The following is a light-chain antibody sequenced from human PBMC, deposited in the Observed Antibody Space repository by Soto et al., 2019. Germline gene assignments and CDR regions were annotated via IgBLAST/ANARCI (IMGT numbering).Light chain of an antibody. CDR3: QQYGSSPYT. Sequence: EIVLTQSPGTLSLSPGERATLSCRASQSVSSSYLAWYQQKPGQAPRLLIYGASIRATCIPDRFSGSGSGTDCTLTISRLEPEDFAVYYCQQYGSSPYTFGQGTKLEIK. J-gene: IGKJ2*01. CDR1: QSVSSSY. V-gene: IGKV3-20*01. CDR2: GAS.